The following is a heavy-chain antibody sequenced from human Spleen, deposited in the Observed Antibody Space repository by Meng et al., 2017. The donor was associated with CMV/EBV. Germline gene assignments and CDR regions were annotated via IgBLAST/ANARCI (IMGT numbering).Heavy chain of an antibody. CDR3: AKDDTVTNFDY. CDR1: GFTFSSYS. J-gene: IGHJ4*02. Sequence: GESLKISCAASGFTFSSYSMNWVRQAPGKGLEWVSSISSGSSYIYYADSVKGRFTISRDNAKNSLYLQMNSLRAEDTAVYYCAKDDTVTNFDYWGQGTLITVSS. V-gene: IGHV3-21*01. D-gene: IGHD4-17*01. CDR2: ISSGSSYI.